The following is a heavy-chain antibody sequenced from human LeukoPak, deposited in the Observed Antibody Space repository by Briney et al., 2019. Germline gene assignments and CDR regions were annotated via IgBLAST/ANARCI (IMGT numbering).Heavy chain of an antibody. V-gene: IGHV3-23*01. CDR2: VSGSGDRT. CDR1: GFAFNTYM. D-gene: IGHD2-15*01. CDR3: ARVPYCSGGSCQRLYYYNGMDV. J-gene: IGHJ6*02. Sequence: GGSLRLSCAASGFAFNTYMMSWVRQAPGKGQEWVSIVSGSGDRTLHADSVKGRFTVSRDNSKNTLYLQMNSLRAEDTAVYYCARVPYCSGGSCQRLYYYNGMDVWGQGTTVIVSS.